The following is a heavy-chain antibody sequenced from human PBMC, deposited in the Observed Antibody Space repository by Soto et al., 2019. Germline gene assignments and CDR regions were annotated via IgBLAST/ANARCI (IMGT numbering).Heavy chain of an antibody. D-gene: IGHD3-16*01. Sequence: PSETLSLTCAVSGYSISDGYYWGWIRQSPGKRLEWIASMHHSGSTFYNPSLKSRATISVDTSKNHFSLSLSTMTAADTAVYYWARDMTVISPGWFDPWGRGNMVTVSS. CDR1: GYSISDGYY. J-gene: IGHJ5*02. V-gene: IGHV4-38-2*02. CDR3: ARDMTVISPGWFDP. CDR2: MHHSGST.